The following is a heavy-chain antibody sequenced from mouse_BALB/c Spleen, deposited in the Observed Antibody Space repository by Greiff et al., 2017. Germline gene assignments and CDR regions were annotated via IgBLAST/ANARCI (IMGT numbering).Heavy chain of an antibody. CDR3: AITTVSYYYAMDY. CDR1: GFNIKDTY. V-gene: IGHV14-3*02. D-gene: IGHD1-1*01. Sequence: EVQLVESGAELVKPGASVKLSCTASGFNIKDTYMHWVKQRPEQGLEWIGRIDPANGNTKYDPKFQGKATITADTSSNTAYLQLSSLTSEDTAVYYCAITTVSYYYAMDYWGQGTSVTVSS. J-gene: IGHJ4*01. CDR2: IDPANGNT.